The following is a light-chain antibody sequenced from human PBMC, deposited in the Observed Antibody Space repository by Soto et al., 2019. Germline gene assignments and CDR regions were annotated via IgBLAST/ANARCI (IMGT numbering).Light chain of an antibody. Sequence: QSVLTQPVSVSGSPGQTITISCTGSSTDVGYYNLVSWYQQHPGKAPKFIIYEGSKRPPGVSNRFSGSKSGNTASLTISGLQAEDEADYHCCSYVGNKAVVFGGGTKLTVL. J-gene: IGLJ2*01. CDR1: STDVGYYNL. CDR3: CSYVGNKAVV. CDR2: EGS. V-gene: IGLV2-23*01.